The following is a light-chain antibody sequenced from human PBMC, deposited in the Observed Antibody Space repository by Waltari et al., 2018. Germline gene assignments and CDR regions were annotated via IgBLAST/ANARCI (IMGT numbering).Light chain of an antibody. Sequence: DIQMAQSPSSLSESVGDSVTITCRASQGLINSLAWYQQKPGKAPKLLLYAASRLESGVPSRFSGSGSGTDYTLTISSLHPEDFATYYCQQYYSTLTTFGQGTRLEIK. V-gene: IGKV1-NL1*01. J-gene: IGKJ5*01. CDR1: QGLINS. CDR3: QQYYSTLTT. CDR2: AAS.